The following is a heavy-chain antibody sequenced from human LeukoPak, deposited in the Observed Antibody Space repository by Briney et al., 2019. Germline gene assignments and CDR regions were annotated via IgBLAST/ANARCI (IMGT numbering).Heavy chain of an antibody. D-gene: IGHD6-13*01. V-gene: IGHV3-21*01. CDR2: ISDRSTYI. J-gene: IGHJ4*02. CDR3: ARGVRIAVADY. CDR1: GFSISRYS. Sequence: GGSLRLSCAASGFSISRYSMNWVRQAPGKGLEWVSSISDRSTYIYYADSLKGRFTISRDNAKNSLYLQINSLRVEDTAVYYCARGVRIAVADYWGQGTLVTVSS.